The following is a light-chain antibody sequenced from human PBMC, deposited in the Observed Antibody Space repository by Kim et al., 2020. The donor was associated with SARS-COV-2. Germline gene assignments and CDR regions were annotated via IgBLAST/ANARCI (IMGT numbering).Light chain of an antibody. CDR1: QSISNK. V-gene: IGKV3-15*01. Sequence: EIVMTQSPATLSVSPGERVTLSCRASQSISNKLAWYQQKPGQAPRLLIYGASTRATGIPARFSGSGSGTEFTLVISSLQSEDFAVYYCQQYYNWPPVTFGGGTKVDIK. CDR2: GAS. CDR3: QQYYNWPPVT. J-gene: IGKJ4*01.